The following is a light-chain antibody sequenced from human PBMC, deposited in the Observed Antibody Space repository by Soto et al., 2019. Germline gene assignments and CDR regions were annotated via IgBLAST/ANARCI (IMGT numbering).Light chain of an antibody. Sequence: QSVLTQPASVSGSPGQSITISCTGTSSDVGGYNYVSWYQQHPGKAPKLMIYEVSNRPSGVSNRFSGSKSGNTASLTISGLQAEDEADYYCSSSTSSTTIDVFGNGTKATVL. CDR2: EVS. V-gene: IGLV2-14*01. J-gene: IGLJ1*01. CDR3: SSSTSSTTIDV. CDR1: SSDVGGYNY.